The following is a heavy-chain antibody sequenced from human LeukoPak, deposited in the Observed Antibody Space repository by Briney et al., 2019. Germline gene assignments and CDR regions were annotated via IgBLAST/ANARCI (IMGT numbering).Heavy chain of an antibody. Sequence: ASVKVSCTASGGTFSSYAISWVRQAPGQGLEWMGGVIPMFGTANYAQKFHDRVTITTDESTSTAYMELSSLRSEETAVYYCARGNKRISMVRGVSYYYYYHMDVWGKGTTVTVSS. CDR2: VIPMFGTA. D-gene: IGHD3-10*01. CDR1: GGTFSSYA. V-gene: IGHV1-69*05. J-gene: IGHJ6*03. CDR3: ARGNKRISMVRGVSYYYYYHMDV.